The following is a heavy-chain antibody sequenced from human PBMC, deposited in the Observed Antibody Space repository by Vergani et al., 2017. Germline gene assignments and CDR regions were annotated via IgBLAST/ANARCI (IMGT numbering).Heavy chain of an antibody. Sequence: EVQLVESGGGLVKPGGSLRLSCAASGFTFSSYSMNWVRQAPGKGLEWVSSISSSSSYIYYADSVKGRFTISRDNAKNSLYLQMNSLRAEDTAVYYCARVSHIVVVPAAIQDAFDIWGQGTMVTVSS. J-gene: IGHJ3*02. D-gene: IGHD2-2*02. CDR2: ISSSSSYI. CDR1: GFTFSSYS. V-gene: IGHV3-21*01. CDR3: ARVSHIVVVPAAIQDAFDI.